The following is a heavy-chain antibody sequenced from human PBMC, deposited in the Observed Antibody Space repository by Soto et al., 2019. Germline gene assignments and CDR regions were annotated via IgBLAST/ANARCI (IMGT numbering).Heavy chain of an antibody. V-gene: IGHV1-69*02. D-gene: IGHD5-18*01. CDR2: VIPMLSKA. Sequence: QVQLVQSGAEVKKPGSSVKVSCKASGGTLSAHTINWVRQAPGQGLEWMGRVIPMLSKANYAQKLQGRVTITADKSTSTAYMELRSLRSDDTAVYYCARMREYTYGLIDYWGQGTLVTVSS. J-gene: IGHJ4*02. CDR1: GGTLSAHT. CDR3: ARMREYTYGLIDY.